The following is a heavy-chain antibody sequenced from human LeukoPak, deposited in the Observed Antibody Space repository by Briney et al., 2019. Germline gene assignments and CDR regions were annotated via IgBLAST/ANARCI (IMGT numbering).Heavy chain of an antibody. CDR3: ARRVAVADNYFDY. CDR2: ISKSSSYI. J-gene: IGHJ4*02. CDR1: GFTFSNYS. Sequence: GGSLRLSCAASGFTFSNYSMNWVRQAPGKGLEWVSSISKSSSYIYYADSVKGRFTISRDNAKNSLYLQMNSLRAEDTGVYYCARRVAVADNYFDYWGQGTLVTVSS. V-gene: IGHV3-21*01. D-gene: IGHD6-19*01.